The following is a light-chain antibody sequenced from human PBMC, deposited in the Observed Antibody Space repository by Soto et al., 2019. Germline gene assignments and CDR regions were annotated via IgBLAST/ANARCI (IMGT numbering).Light chain of an antibody. Sequence: EGVLTQSPGTLSLSKGERATLSCRASQSVSSSYLAWYQQKPGQAPRLLIYGASSRATGIPDRFSGSGSGTDFTLTINRLEPEDFAAYYCQQYGSSPFTFGPGTKVDI. CDR1: QSVSSSY. CDR3: QQYGSSPFT. CDR2: GAS. V-gene: IGKV3-20*01. J-gene: IGKJ3*01.